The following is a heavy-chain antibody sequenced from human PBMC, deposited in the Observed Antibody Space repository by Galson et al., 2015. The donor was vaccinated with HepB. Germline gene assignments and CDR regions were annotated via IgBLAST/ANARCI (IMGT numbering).Heavy chain of an antibody. CDR3: ARSVAATY. D-gene: IGHD2-15*01. V-gene: IGHV3-23*01. J-gene: IGHJ4*02. Sequence: SLRLSCAASGFTFSSYAMTWVRQAPGKGLNWVSGISGSGGSTYYADSVKGRFTISRDNSKNTLYLQMNSLRAEDTAVYYCARSVAATYWGQGTLVTVSS. CDR1: GFTFSSYA. CDR2: ISGSGGST.